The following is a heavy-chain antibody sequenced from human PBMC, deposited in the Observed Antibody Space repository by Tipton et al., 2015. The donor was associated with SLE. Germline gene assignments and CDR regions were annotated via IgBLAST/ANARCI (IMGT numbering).Heavy chain of an antibody. CDR3: ARDPWEYSSGWGAYFDY. Sequence: QSGAEVKKPGSSVKVSCKVSGGTFSNYAITWVRQAPGQGLEWMGGIISMFGTANYAQKFQGRVTITADDSTSTAYMELRNLRSEDTAVYYCARDPWEYSSGWGAYFDYWGQGTHVTVSS. CDR1: GGTFSNYA. J-gene: IGHJ4*02. CDR2: IISMFGTA. V-gene: IGHV1-69*01. D-gene: IGHD6-19*01.